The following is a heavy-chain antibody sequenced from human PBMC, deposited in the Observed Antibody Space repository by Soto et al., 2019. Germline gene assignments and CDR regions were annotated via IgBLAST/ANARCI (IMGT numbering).Heavy chain of an antibody. CDR3: ARVADFVVDRYYYYMDV. CDR2: IKQDESQK. D-gene: IGHD2-2*01. Sequence: SLRLSCAASGFTFSSYWMCWVRQAPGKGLEWVANIKQDESQKYYVDSVKGRFTISRDNAKNSLYLQMNSLRAEDTAVYYCARVADFVVDRYYYYMDVWGKGTTVTVSS. V-gene: IGHV3-7*01. CDR1: GFTFSSYW. J-gene: IGHJ6*03.